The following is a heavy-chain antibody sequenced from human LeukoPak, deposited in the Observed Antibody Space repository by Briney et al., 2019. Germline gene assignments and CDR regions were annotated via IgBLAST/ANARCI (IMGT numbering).Heavy chain of an antibody. J-gene: IGHJ1*01. V-gene: IGHV3-20*04. CDR3: ATQGEHSYDSNRSGYFQH. D-gene: IGHD3-22*01. Sequence: GGSLRLSCAASGFTFDEYGMSWVRQAPGKGLEWVSGINWNGGSTGYADSVKGRFTISRDNAKNSLYLQMNSLRAEDTAVYYCATQGEHSYDSNRSGYFQHWGQGTLVTVSS. CDR1: GFTFDEYG. CDR2: INWNGGST.